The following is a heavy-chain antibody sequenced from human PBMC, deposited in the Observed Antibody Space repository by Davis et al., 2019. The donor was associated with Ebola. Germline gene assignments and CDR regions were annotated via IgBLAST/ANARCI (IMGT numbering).Heavy chain of an antibody. Sequence: MPSETLSLTCAVYGGSFSGYYWSWIRQPPGKGLEWIGEINHSGSTNYNPSLKSRVTISVDTSKNHFSLKLSSVTAADTAVYYCARESYYYDSSGYSRGGFDYWGQGTLVTVSS. CDR3: ARESYYYDSSGYSRGGFDY. J-gene: IGHJ4*02. CDR2: INHSGST. CDR1: GGSFSGYY. D-gene: IGHD3-22*01. V-gene: IGHV4-34*01.